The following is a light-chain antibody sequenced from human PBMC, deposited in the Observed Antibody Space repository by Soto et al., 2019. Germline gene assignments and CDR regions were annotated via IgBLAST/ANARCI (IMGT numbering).Light chain of an antibody. CDR3: QHYNNLPPFT. Sequence: DIPMTQSPSSLSASVGARVSITCQASEDIRTSLSWFQHKPGRAPKLLIYGASYLETGVPSRFRGSGSGTDFTLTISSLQPEDTATYYCQHYNNLPPFTFGPGTMVDIK. CDR2: GAS. CDR1: EDIRTS. V-gene: IGKV1-33*01. J-gene: IGKJ3*01.